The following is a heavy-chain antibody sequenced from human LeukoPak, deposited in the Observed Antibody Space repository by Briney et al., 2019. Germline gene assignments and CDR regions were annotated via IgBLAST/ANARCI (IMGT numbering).Heavy chain of an antibody. V-gene: IGHV4-38-2*01. CDR2: IYQSGST. D-gene: IGHD3-10*01. CDR1: GYSISSGYY. Sequence: SETLSLTCAVSGYSISSGYYWGWIRQPPGKGLEWIGSIYQSGSTYYNPSLQSRVTVSVDTSKNQFSLKLSSVTAADTAVYYCARGRGLRVRGVIITFDYWGQGTLVTVSS. J-gene: IGHJ4*02. CDR3: ARGRGLRVRGVIITFDY.